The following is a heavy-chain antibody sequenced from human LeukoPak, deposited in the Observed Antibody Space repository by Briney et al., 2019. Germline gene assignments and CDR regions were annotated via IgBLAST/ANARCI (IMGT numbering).Heavy chain of an antibody. Sequence: GGSLRLSCAASGFTFSSYSMNWVRQAPGKGLEWVSSISSSSSYIYYADSVKGRFTISRDNAKNSLYLQMHSLRAEDTAVYYCARVGVRYSSGGTFDYWGQGTLVTVSS. CDR1: GFTFSSYS. CDR3: ARVGVRYSSGGTFDY. J-gene: IGHJ4*02. CDR2: ISSSSSYI. V-gene: IGHV3-21*01. D-gene: IGHD6-19*01.